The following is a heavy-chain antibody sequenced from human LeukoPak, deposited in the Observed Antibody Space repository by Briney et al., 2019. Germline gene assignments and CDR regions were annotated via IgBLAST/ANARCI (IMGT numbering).Heavy chain of an antibody. V-gene: IGHV3-30-3*01. CDR1: GFTFSSYA. J-gene: IGHJ4*02. CDR3: ARLWVRGVPEDY. Sequence: GGSLRLSCAASGFTFSSYAMHWVRQAPGKGLEWVAVISYDGSNKYYADSVKGRFTISRDNSKNTLYLQMNSLRAEDTAVYYCARLWVRGVPEDYWGQGTLVTVSS. D-gene: IGHD3-10*01. CDR2: ISYDGSNK.